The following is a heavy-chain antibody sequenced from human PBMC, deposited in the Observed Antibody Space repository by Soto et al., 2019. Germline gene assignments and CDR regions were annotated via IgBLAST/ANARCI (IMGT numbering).Heavy chain of an antibody. D-gene: IGHD6-6*01. CDR1: GGSFSGYY. V-gene: IGHV4-34*01. CDR2: INHSGST. Sequence: SETLSLTCAVYGGSFSGYYWSWIRQPPGKGLEWIGEINHSGSTNYNPSLKSRVTISVDTSKNQFSLKLSSVTAADTAVNYCARGGSSARTWCDPWGQGTLVTVSS. J-gene: IGHJ5*02. CDR3: ARGGSSARTWCDP.